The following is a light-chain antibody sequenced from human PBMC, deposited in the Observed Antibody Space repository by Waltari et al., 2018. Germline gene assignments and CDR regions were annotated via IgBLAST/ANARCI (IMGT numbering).Light chain of an antibody. V-gene: IGKV1-9*01. CDR2: ATS. Sequence: DIQLTQSPSLLSASLGDRVTITCRASQGRSNYLAWYQQQPGKAPKLLISATSTLQSGVPSRFSGSGSGTEFTLTISSLQPEDFATFYCLQYNSYPYTFGQGTKLEI. J-gene: IGKJ2*01. CDR1: QGRSNY. CDR3: LQYNSYPYT.